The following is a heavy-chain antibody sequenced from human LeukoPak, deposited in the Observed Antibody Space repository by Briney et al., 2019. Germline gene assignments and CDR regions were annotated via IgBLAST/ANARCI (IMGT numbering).Heavy chain of an antibody. CDR2: IYYSGST. V-gene: IGHV4-39*01. Sequence: SETLSLTCTVSGGSISSSSYYWGWIRQPPGKGLEWIGSIYYSGSTYYNPSLKSRVTISVDTSKNQFSLKLSSVTAADTAVYYCARRAKLSHVLRYFDWLGGAFDIWGQGTMVTVSS. J-gene: IGHJ3*02. D-gene: IGHD3-9*01. CDR1: GGSISSSSYY. CDR3: ARRAKLSHVLRYFDWLGGAFDI.